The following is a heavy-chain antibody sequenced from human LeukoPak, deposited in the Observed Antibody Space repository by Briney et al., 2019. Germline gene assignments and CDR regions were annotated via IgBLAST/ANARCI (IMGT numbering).Heavy chain of an antibody. CDR3: AKDLRTYGSGIYRLPTVIFDY. CDR1: GFTFSNYA. V-gene: IGHV3-23*01. CDR2: IIGRGGDT. J-gene: IGHJ4*02. D-gene: IGHD3-10*01. Sequence: PGGSLRLSCAASGFTFSNYAMSWVRQAPGKGLEWVSSIIGRGGDTYYADSVKGRFTISRDNSKNTLYLQMNSLRAEDTAVYYCAKDLRTYGSGIYRLPTVIFDYWGQGTLVTVSS.